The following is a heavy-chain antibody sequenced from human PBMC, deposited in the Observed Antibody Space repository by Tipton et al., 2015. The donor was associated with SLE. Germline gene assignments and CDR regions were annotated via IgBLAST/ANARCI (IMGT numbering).Heavy chain of an antibody. Sequence: QSGPEVKKPGASVKVSCKASGYTFTSYAMHWVRQAPGQRLEWIGWINAGNGNTKYSQKFQGRVTITRDTSASTAYMELSSLISEDTAVYYCARVTHGEGAFDIWGQGTMVTVSS. V-gene: IGHV1-3*01. CDR3: ARVTHGEGAFDI. J-gene: IGHJ3*02. D-gene: IGHD5-18*01. CDR2: INAGNGNT. CDR1: GYTFTSYA.